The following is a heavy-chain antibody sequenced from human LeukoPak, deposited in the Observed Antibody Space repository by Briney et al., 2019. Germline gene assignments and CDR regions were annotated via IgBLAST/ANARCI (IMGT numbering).Heavy chain of an antibody. D-gene: IGHD6-13*01. CDR2: ISGSGGGT. Sequence: AGGSLRLSCAASGFTFSSYAMSWVRQAPGKGLEWVSAISGSGGGTYYADSVKGRFTISRDNSKNTLYLQMNSLRAEDTAVYYCAKSLSSSWYLLDYWGQGTLVTVSS. CDR3: AKSLSSSWYLLDY. V-gene: IGHV3-23*01. J-gene: IGHJ4*02. CDR1: GFTFSSYA.